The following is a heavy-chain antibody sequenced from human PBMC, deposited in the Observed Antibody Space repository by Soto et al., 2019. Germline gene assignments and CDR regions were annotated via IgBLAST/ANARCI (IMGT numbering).Heavy chain of an antibody. D-gene: IGHD3-9*01. CDR2: ISGSGGST. Sequence: GGSLRLCCAASGFTFSGYAMRWVRQAPGKGLEWVSAISGSGGSTYYADSVKGRFTISRDNSKNTLYLQMNSLRAEDTAVYYCAKARYFDWSLPSGYMDVWGKGTTVTVSS. V-gene: IGHV3-23*01. J-gene: IGHJ6*03. CDR1: GFTFSGYA. CDR3: AKARYFDWSLPSGYMDV.